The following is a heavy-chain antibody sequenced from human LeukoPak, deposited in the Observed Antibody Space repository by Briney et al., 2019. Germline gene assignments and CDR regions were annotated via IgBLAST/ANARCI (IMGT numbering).Heavy chain of an antibody. D-gene: IGHD3-22*01. V-gene: IGHV1-69*05. J-gene: IGHJ4*02. CDR1: GGTFSSYA. Sequence: SVKVSCKASGGTFSSYAISWVRQAPGQGFEWMGGIIPIFGTANYAQKFQGRVTITTDESTSTAYMELSSLRSVDTAVYYCARAYYYDSSGYYFDYWGQGTLVTVSS. CDR3: ARAYYYDSSGYYFDY. CDR2: IIPIFGTA.